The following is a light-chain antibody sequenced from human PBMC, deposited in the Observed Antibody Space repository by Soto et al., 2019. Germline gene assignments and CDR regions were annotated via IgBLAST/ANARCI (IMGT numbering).Light chain of an antibody. CDR2: GAS. V-gene: IGKV3-20*01. CDR3: QQYGSSPRT. CDR1: QSVSSSY. J-gene: IGKJ1*01. Sequence: EIVLTQSPGTLSLSPGERANLSCRASQSVSSSYLAWYQHKPGQAPRLRIYGASSRATGIPDRFSGSGSGTDFTLTISRLEPEDFAVYYCQQYGSSPRTFGQGTKVEIK.